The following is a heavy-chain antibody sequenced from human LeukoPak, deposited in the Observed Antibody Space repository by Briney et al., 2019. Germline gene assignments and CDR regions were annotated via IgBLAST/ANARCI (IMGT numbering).Heavy chain of an antibody. D-gene: IGHD4-17*01. CDR2: ISSSSSYI. J-gene: IGHJ4*02. CDR1: GFTFNSYS. CDR3: ARIEDDYGDYVFDY. V-gene: IGHV3-21*01. Sequence: GGSLRLSCAASGFTFNSYSMNWVRQAPGKGLEWVSSISSSSSYIYYADSVKGRFTISRDNAKNSLYLQMNSLRAEDTAVYYCARIEDDYGDYVFDYWGQGTLVTVSS.